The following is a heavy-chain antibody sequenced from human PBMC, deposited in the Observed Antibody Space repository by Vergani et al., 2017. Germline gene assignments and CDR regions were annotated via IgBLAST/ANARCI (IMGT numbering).Heavy chain of an antibody. CDR3: AHSPIAVAGFDY. V-gene: IGHV2-5*02. D-gene: IGHD6-19*01. J-gene: IGHJ4*02. CDR2: IYWDDDK. Sequence: QITLKESGPTLVKPTQTLTLTCTFSGFSLSTSGVRVGWIRQPPGKALEWLALIYWDDDKRYNPSLKSRLTIPKDTSKNQVVLTLTNMDPVDTATYYCAHSPIAVAGFDYWGQGTLVTVSS. CDR1: GFSLSTSGVR.